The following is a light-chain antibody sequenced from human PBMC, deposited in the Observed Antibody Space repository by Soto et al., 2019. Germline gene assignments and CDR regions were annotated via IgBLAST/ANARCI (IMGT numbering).Light chain of an antibody. J-gene: IGKJ5*01. V-gene: IGKV1-39*01. Sequence: DIQMTQSPSSLSASVGDRVTITCRASESISTHLNWYQQKSGGAPQLLIQAASTLQTGVPSRFSGSGSGTEFTLTISSLQPEDFATYHCQQSYSVPITFGQGTRLEIK. CDR1: ESISTH. CDR2: AAS. CDR3: QQSYSVPIT.